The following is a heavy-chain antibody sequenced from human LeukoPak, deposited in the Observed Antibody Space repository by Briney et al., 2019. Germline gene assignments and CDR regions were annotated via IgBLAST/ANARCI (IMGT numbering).Heavy chain of an antibody. CDR2: TYYRSKWYN. J-gene: IGHJ4*02. V-gene: IGHV6-1*01. CDR1: GDSVSSNSAA. CDR3: ARDRLAVAGTPFDY. D-gene: IGHD6-19*01. Sequence: SQTLSLTCAISGDSVSSNSAAWSWIRQSPSRGLEWLGRTYYRSKWYNDYAVSVKSRITINPDTSKNQFSLQLNSVTPEDTAVYYCARDRLAVAGTPFDYWGQGTLVTVSS.